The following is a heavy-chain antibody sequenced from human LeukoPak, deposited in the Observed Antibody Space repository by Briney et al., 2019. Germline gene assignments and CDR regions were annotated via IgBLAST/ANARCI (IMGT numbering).Heavy chain of an antibody. CDR3: AKAKSGSAWDGFDY. J-gene: IGHJ4*02. Sequence: GGALRLSCAASGFTFSSYAMSWVRQAPGKGLEWVSVISGGDGSTYYADSVKGRFTISRDNSKNTLYLQMNSLRAEDTAMYYCAKAKSGSAWDGFDYWGQGTLVTVSS. D-gene: IGHD6-19*01. CDR2: ISGGDGST. CDR1: GFTFSSYA. V-gene: IGHV3-23*01.